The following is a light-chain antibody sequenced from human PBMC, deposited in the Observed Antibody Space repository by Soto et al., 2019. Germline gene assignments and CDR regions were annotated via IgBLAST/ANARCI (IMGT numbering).Light chain of an antibody. V-gene: IGLV2-14*01. J-gene: IGLJ2*01. CDR2: EVS. CDR3: SSYTTNSIPVV. CDR1: SGDIGGYNY. Sequence: QSALTQPASVSGSPGQSITISCTGTSGDIGGYNYVSWYQQHPGKAPKLLISEVSNRPSGVCHRFSGSKSGNTASLTISGIMTEDEADYYCSSYTTNSIPVVFGGGTKLTVL.